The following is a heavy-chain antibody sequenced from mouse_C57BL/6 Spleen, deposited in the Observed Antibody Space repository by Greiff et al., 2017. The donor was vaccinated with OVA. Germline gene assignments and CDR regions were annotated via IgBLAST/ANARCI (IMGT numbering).Heavy chain of an antibody. CDR1: GYTFTDYY. CDR2: INPNNGGT. D-gene: IGHD2-4*01. CDR3: ARDDYDGGYYFDY. J-gene: IGHJ2*01. Sequence: EVQLQQSGPELVKPGASVKISCKASGYTFTDYYMNWVKPSHGKSLEWIGDINPNNGGTSYNQKFKGKATLTVDKSSSTAYMELRSLTSEDSAVYYCARDDYDGGYYFDYWGQGTTLTVSS. V-gene: IGHV1-26*01.